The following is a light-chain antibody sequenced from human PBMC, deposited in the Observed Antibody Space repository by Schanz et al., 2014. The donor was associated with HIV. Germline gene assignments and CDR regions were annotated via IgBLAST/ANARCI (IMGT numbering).Light chain of an antibody. CDR1: YNDIGAYTY. Sequence: QSALTQPASVSGSPGQSITISCTGTYNDIGAYTYVSWYQQHPGKAPKLMIYEVSKRPSGVPDRFSGSKSGNTASLTVSGLQAEDEADYYCSSYAGSNWVFGGGTKLTVL. V-gene: IGLV2-8*01. CDR3: SSYAGSNWV. J-gene: IGLJ3*02. CDR2: EVS.